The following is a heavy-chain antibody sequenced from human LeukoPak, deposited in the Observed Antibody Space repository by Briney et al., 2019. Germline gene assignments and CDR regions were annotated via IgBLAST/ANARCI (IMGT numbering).Heavy chain of an antibody. Sequence: GGSLRLSCAASGFTFSSYEMNWVRQAPGKGLEWVSYISSSGSTIYYADSVKGRFTISRDNSKNTLYLQMNSLRAEDTAVYYCAKGGDVSGYDWGFDYWGQGTLVTVSS. J-gene: IGHJ4*02. V-gene: IGHV3-48*03. CDR1: GFTFSSYE. CDR2: ISSSGSTI. CDR3: AKGGDVSGYDWGFDY. D-gene: IGHD5-12*01.